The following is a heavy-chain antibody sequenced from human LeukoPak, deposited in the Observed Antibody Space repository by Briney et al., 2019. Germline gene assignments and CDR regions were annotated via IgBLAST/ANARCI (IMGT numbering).Heavy chain of an antibody. D-gene: IGHD2-2*01. CDR1: GYTLTELS. V-gene: IGHV1-24*01. CDR2: FDPEDGET. J-gene: IGHJ6*03. Sequence: ASVKVSCKVSGYTLTELSMHWVRQAPGKGLEWMGGFDPEDGETIYAQKFQGRVTITTDESTSTAYMELSSLRSEDTAVYYCARALAHCSSTSCSPLGLYYYYMDVWGKGTTVTVSS. CDR3: ARALAHCSSTSCSPLGLYYYYMDV.